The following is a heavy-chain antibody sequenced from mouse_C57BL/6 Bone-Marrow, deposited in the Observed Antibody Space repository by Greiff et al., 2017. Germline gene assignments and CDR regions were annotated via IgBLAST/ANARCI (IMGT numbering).Heavy chain of an antibody. CDR3: ARGIYYDYDFDY. D-gene: IGHD2-4*01. CDR2: INPNNGGT. J-gene: IGHJ2*01. Sequence: VQLQQSGPELVKPGASVKISCKASGYTFTDYYMNWVKQSHGKSLEWIGDINPNNGGTSYNQKFKGKATLTVDKSSSTAYMELRRLTSEDSAVYYCARGIYYDYDFDYWGQGTTLTVSS. V-gene: IGHV1-26*01. CDR1: GYTFTDYY.